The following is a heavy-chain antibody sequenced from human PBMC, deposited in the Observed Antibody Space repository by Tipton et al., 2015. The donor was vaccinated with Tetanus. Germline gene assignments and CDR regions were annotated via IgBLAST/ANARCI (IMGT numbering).Heavy chain of an antibody. D-gene: IGHD6-25*01. CDR3: VSGSALDY. CDR1: GFTLSTYW. V-gene: IGHV3-21*01. CDR2: ISSTSRYI. Sequence: SLRLSCAASGFTLSTYWMSWVRQAPGRGLEWVSSISSTSRYINYADSVKGRFTISRDNAKNSLFLEMNSLRADDTAVYYCVSGSALDYWGQGTLITVSS. J-gene: IGHJ4*02.